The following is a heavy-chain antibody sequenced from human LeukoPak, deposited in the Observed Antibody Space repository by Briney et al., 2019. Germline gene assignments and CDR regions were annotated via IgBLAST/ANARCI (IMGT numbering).Heavy chain of an antibody. V-gene: IGHV3-30-3*01. CDR2: ISYDGSNK. J-gene: IGHJ4*02. CDR3: ARTPPNTH. CDR1: GFTFSSYA. Sequence: PGGSLRLSCAASGFTFSSYAMHWVRQAPGKGLEWVAVISYDGSNKYYADSVKGRFTISRDNSKNTLYLQMNSLRAGDTAVYYCARTPPNTHWGQGTLVTVSS. D-gene: IGHD2-15*01.